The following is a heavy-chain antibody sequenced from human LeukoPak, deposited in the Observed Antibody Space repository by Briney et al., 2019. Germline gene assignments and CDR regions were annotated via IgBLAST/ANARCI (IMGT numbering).Heavy chain of an antibody. J-gene: IGHJ6*03. CDR3: ARWGLVAPGTYYYYYMDV. Sequence: GASVKVSCKASGYTFTNYGVSWVRQAPGQRLEWMGWINAYNGDTHYAQNPQGRLPMTTDTSTSTAFMELRRLRPDDTAVYYCARWGLVAPGTYYYYYMDVWGRGTTVTVSS. V-gene: IGHV1-18*01. CDR1: GYTFTNYG. CDR2: INAYNGDT. D-gene: IGHD2-2*01.